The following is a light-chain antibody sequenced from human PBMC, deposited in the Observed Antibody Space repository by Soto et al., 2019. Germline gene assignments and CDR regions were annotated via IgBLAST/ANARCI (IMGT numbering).Light chain of an antibody. J-gene: IGKJ2*01. Sequence: EIVLTQSPGTLSLSPGARATLSCRASQSVSSSYLAWYQQKPGQAPSLLIYGASSMATGIPDRFSGSGSGTDFTLTISRLEPEDFAVYYWQHYGRSAYTYGQGTTLESK. CDR1: QSVSSSY. CDR2: GAS. V-gene: IGKV3-20*01. CDR3: QHYGRSAYT.